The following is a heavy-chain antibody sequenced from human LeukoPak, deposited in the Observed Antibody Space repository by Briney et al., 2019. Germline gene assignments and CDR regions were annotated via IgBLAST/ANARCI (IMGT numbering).Heavy chain of an antibody. CDR3: AKDPWKGYYYDSSGYFR. V-gene: IGHV3-23*01. Sequence: GGSLRLSCAASGFTFSSYAMSWVRQAPGKGLEWVSAISGSGGSTCYADSVKGRFTISRDNSKNTLYLQMNSLRAEDTAVYYCAKDPWKGYYYDSSGYFRWGQGTLVTVSS. CDR2: ISGSGGST. D-gene: IGHD3-22*01. J-gene: IGHJ4*02. CDR1: GFTFSSYA.